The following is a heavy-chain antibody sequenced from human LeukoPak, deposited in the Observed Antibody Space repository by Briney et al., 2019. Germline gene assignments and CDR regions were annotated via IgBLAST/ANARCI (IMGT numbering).Heavy chain of an antibody. D-gene: IGHD3-10*01. CDR1: GGSVSSSSYY. J-gene: IGHJ4*02. Sequence: PSETLSLTCPVSGGSVSSSSYYWAWIRQPPGKGLEWIGRIYYSGSTYYNPSLKSRVSISVDTSKNQFSLKLSSVTAADTAVSYCARTYYYDSGSYYNGPFDYWGQGTLVTVSS. CDR2: IYYSGST. CDR3: ARTYYYDSGSYYNGPFDY. V-gene: IGHV4-39*01.